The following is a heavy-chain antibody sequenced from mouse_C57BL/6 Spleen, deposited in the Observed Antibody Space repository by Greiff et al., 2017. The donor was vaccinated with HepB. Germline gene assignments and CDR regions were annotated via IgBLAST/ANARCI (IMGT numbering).Heavy chain of an antibody. D-gene: IGHD2-4*01. CDR2: IDPNSGGT. Sequence: QVQLQQPGAELVKPGASVKLSCKASGYTFTSYWMHWVKQRPGRGLEWIGRIDPNSGGTKYNEKFKSKATLTVDKPSSTAYMQLSSLTSEDSAVYYCARGKGPYDYDDPYAMDDWGQGTSVTVSS. J-gene: IGHJ4*01. CDR1: GYTFTSYW. CDR3: ARGKGPYDYDDPYAMDD. V-gene: IGHV1-72*01.